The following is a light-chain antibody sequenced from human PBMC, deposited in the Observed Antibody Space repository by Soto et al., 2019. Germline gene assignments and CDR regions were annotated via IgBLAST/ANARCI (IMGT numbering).Light chain of an antibody. V-gene: IGKV1-39*01. CDR3: QQSYSTPLT. J-gene: IGKJ4*01. CDR1: QSIRSY. CDR2: AAS. Sequence: DIQMTQSPSFVSASVGDRVTISCRASQSIRSYLNWYRQKPGKAPKLLIYAASSLQSGVTSRFSGSGSGTDFTLTISSLQPEDFATYYCQQSYSTPLTFGGGTKVDIK.